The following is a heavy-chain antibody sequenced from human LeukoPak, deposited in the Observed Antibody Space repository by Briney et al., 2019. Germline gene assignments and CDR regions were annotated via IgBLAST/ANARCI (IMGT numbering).Heavy chain of an antibody. CDR3: AKGRESGTLFKYFDY. D-gene: IGHD1-26*01. CDR2: ISDSGGST. J-gene: IGHJ4*02. CDR1: GFTFAYYP. V-gene: IGHV3-23*01. Sequence: PGGSLRLSCSASGFTFAYYPMSWVRQAPGKGLEWVSTISDSGGSTYYADSVKGRFTISRDNSKNTLYLQMNSLRAEDTAVYYCAKGRESGTLFKYFDYWGQGTLVTVSS.